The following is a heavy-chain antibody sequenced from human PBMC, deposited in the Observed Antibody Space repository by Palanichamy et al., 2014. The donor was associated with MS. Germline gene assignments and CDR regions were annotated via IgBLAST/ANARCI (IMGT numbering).Heavy chain of an antibody. CDR1: GGSISSSTYY. D-gene: IGHD1-26*01. CDR2: IYYSGST. V-gene: IGHV4-39*01. Sequence: QLQLQESGPGLVKPSETLSLTCTVSGGSISSSTYYWGWIRQPPGKGPEWIGSIYYSGSTYYNPSLKSRVTISVDTSKNQFSLKLSSVTAADTAVYYCARRVGATAIDYWGQGTLVTVSS. J-gene: IGHJ4*02. CDR3: ARRVGATAIDY.